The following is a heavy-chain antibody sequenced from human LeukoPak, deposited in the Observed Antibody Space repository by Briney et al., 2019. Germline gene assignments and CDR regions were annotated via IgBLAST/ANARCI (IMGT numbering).Heavy chain of an antibody. CDR2: IIPIFGTA. J-gene: IGHJ6*03. CDR3: ARGARSSGWYVPGYYYYYMDV. D-gene: IGHD6-19*01. CDR1: GGTFSSYA. V-gene: IGHV1-69*06. Sequence: GASVKVSCKASGGTFSSYAISWVRQAPGQGLEWMGGIIPIFGTANYAQKFQGRVTITADKSTSTAYMELSSLRSEDTAVYYCARGARSSGWYVPGYYYYYMDVWGKGTTVTISS.